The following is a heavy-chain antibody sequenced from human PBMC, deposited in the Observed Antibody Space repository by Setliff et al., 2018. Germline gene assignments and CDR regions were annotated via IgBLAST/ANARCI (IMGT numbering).Heavy chain of an antibody. Sequence: SETLSLTCTVSGASLRSGSNYWGWFRQPAGKGLEWIGRIYTDGTTNYNPSLKSRVSISADTSMNHFSLRLKSVTAADTAVYYCAKEYVVNSFVSNSHQHYGLDVWGQGTTVTVSS. CDR1: GASLRSGSNY. CDR2: IYTDGTT. J-gene: IGHJ6*02. V-gene: IGHV4-61*02. CDR3: AKEYVVNSFVSNSHQHYGLDV. D-gene: IGHD2-21*01.